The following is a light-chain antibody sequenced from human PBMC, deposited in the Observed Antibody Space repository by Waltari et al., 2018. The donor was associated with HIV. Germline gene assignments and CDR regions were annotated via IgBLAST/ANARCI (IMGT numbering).Light chain of an antibody. J-gene: IGLJ3*02. Sequence: QAGLTQPPSVSKDLRQTATLTCTGNIINVGDQGAAWLQQHQGHPPKLLSSRNNNRPSGISGRFSASRSGNTASLTITGLQPEDEADYYCSAWDSSLSAWVFGGGTKLTVL. CDR1: IINVGDQG. V-gene: IGLV10-54*01. CDR2: RNN. CDR3: SAWDSSLSAWV.